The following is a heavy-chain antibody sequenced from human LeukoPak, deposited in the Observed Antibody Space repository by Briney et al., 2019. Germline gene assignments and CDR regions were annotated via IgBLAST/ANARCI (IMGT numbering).Heavy chain of an antibody. D-gene: IGHD2-8*01. V-gene: IGHV1-69*05. J-gene: IGHJ6*03. CDR1: GGTFSSYA. Sequence: GSSVKVSCKASGGTFSSYAISWVRQAPGQGLEWMGGIIPIFGTANYAQKFQGRVTITTDESTSTAYMELSSLRSEDTAVYYCARGVLDNRNQYCTNGVCYVDYYYYMDVWGKGTTVTVSS. CDR2: IIPIFGTA. CDR3: ARGVLDNRNQYCTNGVCYVDYYYYMDV.